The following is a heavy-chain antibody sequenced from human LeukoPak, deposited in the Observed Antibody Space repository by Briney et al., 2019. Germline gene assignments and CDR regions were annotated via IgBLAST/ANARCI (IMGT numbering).Heavy chain of an antibody. CDR3: ARGYNTFNI. Sequence: SETLSLTCTVSGGSISDYYWSWIRQPPGKGLEWIGYIYYTGNTNYNPSLKSRVSMSVDTSKNQISLKLSSVTAADTALYYCARGYNTFNIWGQGTIVTVSS. CDR2: IYYTGNT. CDR1: GGSISDYY. J-gene: IGHJ3*02. D-gene: IGHD1-14*01. V-gene: IGHV4-59*08.